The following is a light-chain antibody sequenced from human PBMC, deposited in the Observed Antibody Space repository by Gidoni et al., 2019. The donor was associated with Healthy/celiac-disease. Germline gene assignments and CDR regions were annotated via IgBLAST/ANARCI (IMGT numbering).Light chain of an antibody. Sequence: EIVLTQSPGTLSLSPGERATLSCRASQSVSSSDLAWYQQKPGQDPRLLLYGASSRATGIPDRFSGSGSGTDFTLTISRLEPEDFAVYYCQQYGSSAWTFGQGTKVEIK. CDR3: QQYGSSAWT. V-gene: IGKV3-20*01. CDR2: GAS. CDR1: QSVSSSD. J-gene: IGKJ1*01.